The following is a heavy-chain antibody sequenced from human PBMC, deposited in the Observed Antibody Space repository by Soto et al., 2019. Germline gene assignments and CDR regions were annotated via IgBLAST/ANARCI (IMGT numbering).Heavy chain of an antibody. CDR1: EGTLSSYA. CDR3: ASSVPPSVSMYSRYFDL. CDR2: IIPIFGTA. J-gene: IGHJ2*01. D-gene: IGHD6-13*01. V-gene: IGHV1-69*14. Sequence: HVQLVQSGAEVKKPGSAVKVSCKASEGTLSSYAINWVRQAPGQGLEWMGGIIPIFGTANYAQTFQGRVTTPADKSTNTSYMELRSLRCEDTAVYYCASSVPPSVSMYSRYFDLWGRGTLVTVSS.